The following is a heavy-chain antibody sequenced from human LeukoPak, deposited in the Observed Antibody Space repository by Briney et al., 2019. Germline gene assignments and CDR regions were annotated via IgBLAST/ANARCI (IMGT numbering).Heavy chain of an antibody. CDR3: ARRGSGWYWGY. D-gene: IGHD6-19*01. CDR2: INHSGST. J-gene: IGHJ4*02. Sequence: SSEILSLTCAVYGGSFSGYYWSWIRQPPGKGLEWIGEINHSGSTNYNPSLKSRVTISVDTSKNQFSLKLSSVTAADTAVYYCARRGSGWYWGYWGQGTLVTVSS. CDR1: GGSFSGYY. V-gene: IGHV4-34*01.